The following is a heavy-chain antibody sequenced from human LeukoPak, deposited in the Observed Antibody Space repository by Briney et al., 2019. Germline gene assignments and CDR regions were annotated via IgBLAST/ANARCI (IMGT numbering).Heavy chain of an antibody. D-gene: IGHD4-17*01. CDR1: GYTFTSYG. J-gene: IGHJ4*02. Sequence: ASVKVSCKASGYTFTSYGISWVRQAPGQGLEWMGIINPSGGSTSYAQKFQGRVTMTRDMSTSTVYMELSSLRSEDTAVYYCARHYGDYDFDYWGQGTLVTVSS. CDR3: ARHYGDYDFDY. V-gene: IGHV1-46*01. CDR2: INPSGGST.